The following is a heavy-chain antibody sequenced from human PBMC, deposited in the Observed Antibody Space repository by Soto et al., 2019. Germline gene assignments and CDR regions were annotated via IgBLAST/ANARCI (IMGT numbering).Heavy chain of an antibody. Sequence: SETLSLTCAVYGGSLSGYYWSWIRQPPGKGLEWIGEINHSGSTNYNPSLKSRVTISVDTSKNQFSLKLSSVTAADTAVYYCARYNSGYDVFDYWGQGTLVTVSS. D-gene: IGHD5-12*01. V-gene: IGHV4-34*01. CDR1: GGSLSGYY. CDR2: INHSGST. J-gene: IGHJ4*02. CDR3: ARYNSGYDVFDY.